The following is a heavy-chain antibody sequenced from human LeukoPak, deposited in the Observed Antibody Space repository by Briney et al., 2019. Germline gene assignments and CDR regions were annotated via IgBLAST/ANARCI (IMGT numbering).Heavy chain of an antibody. CDR2: IKQDGSEK. J-gene: IGHJ4*02. V-gene: IGHV3-7*04. CDR1: GFTFGSYW. CDR3: AGGVNYFDY. D-gene: IGHD3-22*01. Sequence: GGSLRLSCAAPGFTFGSYWMSWVRQAPGKGLEWVANIKQDGSEKYYVDSVKGRFTISRDNAKNSLYLQMNSLRAEDTAVYYCAGGVNYFDYWGQGTLVTVSS.